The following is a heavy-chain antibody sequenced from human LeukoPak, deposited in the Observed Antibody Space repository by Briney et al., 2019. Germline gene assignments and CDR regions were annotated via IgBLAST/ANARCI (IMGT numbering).Heavy chain of an antibody. CDR1: GFTFSSYW. D-gene: IGHD2-2*01. V-gene: IGHV3-74*01. Sequence: PGGSLRLSCVASGFTFSSYWMHWVRQAPGKGLVWVSRIKTDGSSTTYAASVKGRFTTYRDNAKNTLYLQMNSLRAEGAAVYFCARGFGLIPAGVPDFWGQGTLVTVSS. CDR2: IKTDGSST. CDR3: ARGFGLIPAGVPDF. J-gene: IGHJ4*02.